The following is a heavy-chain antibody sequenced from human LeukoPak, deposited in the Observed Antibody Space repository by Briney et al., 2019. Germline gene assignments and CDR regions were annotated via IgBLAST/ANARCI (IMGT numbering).Heavy chain of an antibody. CDR3: ARRESLPFDY. J-gene: IGHJ4*02. CDR1: GGSISGSSYY. CDR2: IYYSGST. D-gene: IGHD3-10*01. Sequence: SETLSLTCTVSGGSISGSSYYWGWIRPPPGKGLEWIGSIYYSGSTYYNPSLKCRVTISVDTSKNQFSLKLSSVTAADTAVYYCARRESLPFDYWGQGTLVTVSS. V-gene: IGHV4-39*01.